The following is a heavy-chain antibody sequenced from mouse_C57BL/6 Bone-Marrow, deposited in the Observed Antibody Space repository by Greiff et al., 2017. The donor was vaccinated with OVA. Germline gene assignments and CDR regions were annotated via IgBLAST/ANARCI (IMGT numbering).Heavy chain of an antibody. CDR1: GFTFSDYY. Sequence: EVKLVESEGGLVQPGSSMKLSCTASGFTFSDYYMAWVRQVPEKGLEWVANINYDGSSTYYLDSLKSRFIISRDNAKNILYLQRSSLKSEDTATYYCARVGFLVRTGTGGYYFDYWGQGTTLTVSS. J-gene: IGHJ2*01. CDR3: ARVGFLVRTGTGGYYFDY. CDR2: INYDGSST. D-gene: IGHD4-1*01. V-gene: IGHV5-16*01.